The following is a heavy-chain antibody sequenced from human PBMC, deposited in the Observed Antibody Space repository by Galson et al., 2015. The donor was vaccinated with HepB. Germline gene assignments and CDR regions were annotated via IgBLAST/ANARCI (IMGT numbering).Heavy chain of an antibody. CDR3: AMTPFRITFGGVIPPNWFDP. J-gene: IGHJ5*02. V-gene: IGHV5-10-1*01. Sequence: QSGAEVKKPGESLRISCKGSGYSFTSYWISWVRQMPGKGLEWMGRIDPSDSYTNYSPSFQGHVTISADKSISTAYLQWSSLKASDTAMYYCAMTPFRITFGGVIPPNWFDPWGQGTLVTVSS. CDR2: IDPSDSYT. D-gene: IGHD3-16*02. CDR1: GYSFTSYW.